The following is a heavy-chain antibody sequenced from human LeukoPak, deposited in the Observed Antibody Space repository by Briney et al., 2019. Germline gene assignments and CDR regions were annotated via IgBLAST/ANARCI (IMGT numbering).Heavy chain of an antibody. J-gene: IGHJ4*02. CDR2: ISSSGSTI. D-gene: IGHD4-17*01. CDR1: GFTPTSYE. Sequence: GRSLRPSCAPSGFTPTSYEMNWVRQAPGKGLEWVSYISSSGSTIYYADSVTGRFTTSTDNAKNSLYLQMNRLRAEDTAVYYCTSLDYGDSKVDYWGQGTLVTVSS. CDR3: TSLDYGDSKVDY. V-gene: IGHV3-48*03.